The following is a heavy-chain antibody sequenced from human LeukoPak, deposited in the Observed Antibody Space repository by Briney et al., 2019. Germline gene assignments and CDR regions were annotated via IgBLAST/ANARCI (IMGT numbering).Heavy chain of an antibody. Sequence: PGGSLRLSCAASGFTFSSYGMHWVRHAPGKGLEWVSGISWNSGSIGYADSVKGRFTISRDNAKNSLYLQMNSLRAEDTALYYCAKDRIAVAGTDAFDIWGQGTMVTVSS. CDR1: GFTFSSYG. V-gene: IGHV3-9*01. CDR3: AKDRIAVAGTDAFDI. CDR2: ISWNSGSI. D-gene: IGHD6-19*01. J-gene: IGHJ3*02.